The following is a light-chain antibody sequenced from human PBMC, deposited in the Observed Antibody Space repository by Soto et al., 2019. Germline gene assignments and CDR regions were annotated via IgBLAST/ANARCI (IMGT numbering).Light chain of an antibody. J-gene: IGKJ5*01. V-gene: IGKV3-11*01. CDR2: DAS. CDR3: QQRSNWLRT. Sequence: EIVLTPSPAPLSLSPGERAPLSCRASQSVSSYLAWYQQKPGQAPRLLIYDASNRATGIPARFSGSGSGTDFTLTISSLEPEEFAVYYCQQRSNWLRTFCPGTRLDIK. CDR1: QSVSSY.